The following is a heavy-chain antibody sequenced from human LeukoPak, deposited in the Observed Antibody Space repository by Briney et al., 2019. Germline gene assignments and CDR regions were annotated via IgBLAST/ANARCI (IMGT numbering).Heavy chain of an antibody. CDR2: ISSSSSTI. CDR3: ARDSEPRYHDYGDFRGGYYFDY. Sequence: PGGSLRLSCAASGFTFSSYSMNWVRQAPGKGLEWVSYISSSSSTIYYADSVKGRFTISRDNAKNSLYLQMNSLRAEDTAVYYCARDSEPRYHDYGDFRGGYYFDYWGQGTLVTVSS. D-gene: IGHD4-17*01. J-gene: IGHJ4*02. V-gene: IGHV3-48*01. CDR1: GFTFSSYS.